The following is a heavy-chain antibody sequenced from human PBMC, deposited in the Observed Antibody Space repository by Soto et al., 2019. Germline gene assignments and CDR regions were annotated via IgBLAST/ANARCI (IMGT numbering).Heavy chain of an antibody. CDR2: ISAYNGNT. V-gene: IGHV1-18*01. CDR3: ARDHLQVDY. Sequence: QIQLVQSGAEVKKPGASVKVSCKASGYTFSSYHITWVRQAPGQGLEWMGWISAYNGNTNYAQNVKGRVTMTTDPPTSTAYMELRSLRSDDTAVYYCARDHLQVDYWGQGTLVTVTS. J-gene: IGHJ4*02. CDR1: GYTFSSYH.